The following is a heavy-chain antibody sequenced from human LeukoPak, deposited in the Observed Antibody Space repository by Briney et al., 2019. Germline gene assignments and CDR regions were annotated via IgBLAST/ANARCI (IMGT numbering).Heavy chain of an antibody. CDR1: GYTFTSYY. D-gene: IGHD3-22*01. V-gene: IGHV1-46*01. J-gene: IGHJ4*02. Sequence: ASVKVSCKASGYTFTSYYMHWVRQAPGQGLEWMGIINPSGGSTSYAQKFQGRVTMTRDTSTSTVYMELSSLRSEDTAVYYCARVDVAYYDSSSQPFDYWDQGTLVTVSS. CDR2: INPSGGST. CDR3: ARVDVAYYDSSSQPFDY.